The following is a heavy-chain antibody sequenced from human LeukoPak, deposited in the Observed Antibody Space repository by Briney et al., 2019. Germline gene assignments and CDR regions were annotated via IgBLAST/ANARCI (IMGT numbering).Heavy chain of an antibody. CDR1: GITLSNYG. V-gene: IGHV3-23*01. Sequence: GGSLRLSCAVSGITLSNYGMSWVRQAPGKGLEWVSGISGSGGNTYYADSVKSRFTISRDNSKNTLYLQMNSLRAEVTAVSFCAKRGVVIRVILVGFHKEAYYFDSWGQGALVTVSS. D-gene: IGHD3-22*01. J-gene: IGHJ4*02. CDR2: ISGSGGNT. CDR3: AKRGVVIRVILVGFHKEAYYFDS.